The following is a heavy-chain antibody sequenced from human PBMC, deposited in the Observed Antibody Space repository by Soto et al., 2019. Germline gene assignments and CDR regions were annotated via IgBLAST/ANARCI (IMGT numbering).Heavy chain of an antibody. V-gene: IGHV1-46*01. CDR1: GYTFTSYY. CDR3: ARGVATTYYYYYMDV. J-gene: IGHJ6*03. CDR2: INPGGGST. Sequence: ASVKVSCKASGYTFTSYYMHWVRQAPGQGLEWMGIINPGGGSTRYAQKFQGRVTMTRDTSASTAYMELSSLRSEDTAVYYCARGVATTYYYYYMDVWGKGTTVTVSS. D-gene: IGHD5-12*01.